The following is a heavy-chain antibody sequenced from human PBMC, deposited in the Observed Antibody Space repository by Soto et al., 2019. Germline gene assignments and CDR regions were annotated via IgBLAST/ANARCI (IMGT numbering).Heavy chain of an antibody. CDR1: GGSISSDSFY. V-gene: IGHV4-39*01. J-gene: IGHJ6*02. CDR2: IYYSGDT. Sequence: TLSLTCTVSGGSISSDSFYWAWIRQPPGKGLEWIGIIYYSGDTYYNPSLAGRLTMSVDTSNQFSLTLRSVTAADTALYYCARNQPQRYCSGGTCRPAYGMDVWGQGTTVTVSS. CDR3: ARNQPQRYCSGGTCRPAYGMDV. D-gene: IGHD2-15*01.